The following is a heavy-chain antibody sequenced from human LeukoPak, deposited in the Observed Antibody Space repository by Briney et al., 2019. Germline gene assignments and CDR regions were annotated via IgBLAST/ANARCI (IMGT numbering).Heavy chain of an antibody. CDR1: GFTFSSYGM. D-gene: IGHD3-22*01. CDR3: ARADSSGFRFDY. CDR2: IYHSGST. J-gene: IGHJ4*02. V-gene: IGHV4-4*02. Sequence: GTLRLSCAASGFTFSSYGMSWVRQPPGKGLEWIGEIYHSGSTNYNPSLKSRVTISVDKSKNQFSLKLSSVTAADTAVYYCARADSSGFRFDYWGQGTLVTVSS.